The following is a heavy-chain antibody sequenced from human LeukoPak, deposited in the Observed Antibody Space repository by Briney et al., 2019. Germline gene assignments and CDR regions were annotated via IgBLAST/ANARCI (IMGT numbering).Heavy chain of an antibody. CDR1: GFIFSTYW. D-gene: IGHD3-16*01. CDR2: INSVGSST. CDR3: AKEPGEGGSAFDY. J-gene: IGHJ4*02. V-gene: IGHV3-74*01. Sequence: GGSLRLSCTASGFIFSTYWMHWVRQAPGKGLVWVSRINSVGSSTNYADSVKGRFTISRDKSKKTVYLQMSSLTIEDTAVYYCAKEPGEGGSAFDYWGQGTLVTVYS.